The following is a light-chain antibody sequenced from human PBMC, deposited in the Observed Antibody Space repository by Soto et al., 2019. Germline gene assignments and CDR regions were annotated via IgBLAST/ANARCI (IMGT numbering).Light chain of an antibody. CDR1: SRDIGGYNY. CDR3: SSYTSSTAYV. J-gene: IGLJ1*01. Sequence: HSVLTQPASVSGSPGQSITISCTGTSRDIGGYNYVSWXXQHPGKVPQLVIFEVNYRPSGVSDRFSGSXXGNTSSLTISGLQAKDEADYYCSSYTSSTAYVFGTGTKVTV. CDR2: EVN. V-gene: IGLV2-14*01.